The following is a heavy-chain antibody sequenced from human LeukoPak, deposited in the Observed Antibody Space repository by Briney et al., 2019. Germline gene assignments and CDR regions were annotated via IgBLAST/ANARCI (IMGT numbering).Heavy chain of an antibody. CDR2: IKQDGSEK. CDR1: GFTFSSYW. CDR3: TRDSNLDYYFDY. V-gene: IGHV3-7*03. D-gene: IGHD3-3*01. J-gene: IGHJ4*02. Sequence: PGGSLRLSCAASGFTFSSYWMSWVRQAPGKGLEWVANIKQDGSEKYYVDSVKGRFIISRDNAKNSLYLQMNSLKTEDTAVYYCTRDSNLDYYFDYWGQGTLVTVSS.